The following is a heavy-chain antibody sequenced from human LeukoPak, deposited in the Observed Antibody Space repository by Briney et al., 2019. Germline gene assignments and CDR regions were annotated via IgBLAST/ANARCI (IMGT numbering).Heavy chain of an antibody. J-gene: IGHJ4*02. D-gene: IGHD3-16*02. CDR1: GGSFSGYY. CDR2: INHSGST. V-gene: IGHV4-34*01. CDR3: ARVPNLMITFGGVIVIRRSYYFDY. Sequence: SETLSLTCAVYGGSFSGYYWSWIRQPPGKGLEWIGEINHSGSTNYNPSLKSRVTISVDTSKNQFSLKLSSVTAADTAVYYCARVPNLMITFGGVIVIRRSYYFDYWGQGTLVTVSS.